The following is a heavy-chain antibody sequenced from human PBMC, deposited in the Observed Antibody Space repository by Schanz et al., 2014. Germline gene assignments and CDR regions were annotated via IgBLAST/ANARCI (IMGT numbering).Heavy chain of an antibody. D-gene: IGHD3-10*01. CDR1: GYIFGSHG. CDR3: ARVHIATYHYNSPGAFDI. J-gene: IGHJ3*02. Sequence: QLMQSGSEVRKPGASVKVSCKASGYIFGSHGMTWVRQAPGQGPELMGWINAHTGNTQYAQKFQGRVNMTRDIVTTTVHLEPTRLRTDDTAIYYCARVHIATYHYNSPGAFDIWGQGTRVTVSS. CDR2: INAHTGNT. V-gene: IGHV1-18*01.